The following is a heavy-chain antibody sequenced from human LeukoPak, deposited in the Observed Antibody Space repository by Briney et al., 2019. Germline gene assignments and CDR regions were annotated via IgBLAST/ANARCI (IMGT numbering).Heavy chain of an antibody. CDR3: ARQLVEMATPYAFDI. D-gene: IGHD5-24*01. CDR1: GGSISSSSYY. Sequence: PSETLSLTCTVSGGSISSSSYYWGWIRQPPGKGLEWIGSIYYSGSTYHNPSLKSRVTISVDTSKNQFSLKLSSVTAADTAVYYCARQLVEMATPYAFDIWGQGTMVTVSS. V-gene: IGHV4-39*01. CDR2: IYYSGST. J-gene: IGHJ3*02.